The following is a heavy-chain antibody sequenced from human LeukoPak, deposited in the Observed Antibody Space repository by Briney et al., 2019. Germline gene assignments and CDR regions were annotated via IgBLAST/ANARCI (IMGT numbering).Heavy chain of an antibody. CDR2: IYYSGST. V-gene: IGHV4-38-2*01. J-gene: IGHJ4*02. CDR1: GYSINSGYY. CDR3: ARGSAWTDPSSFDY. Sequence: SETLSLTCAVSGYSINSGYYWGWIRQPPGKGLEWIGSIYYSGSTYYNPSLKNRVTISVDTSKNQFSLKLSSVAAAATAVYFCARGSAWTDPSSFDYGGRETRVTVP. D-gene: IGHD3-10*01.